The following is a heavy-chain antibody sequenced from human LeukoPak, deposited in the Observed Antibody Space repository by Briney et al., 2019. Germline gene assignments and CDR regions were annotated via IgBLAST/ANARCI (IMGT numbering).Heavy chain of an antibody. CDR2: IRSKAYGGTT. Sequence: LSLTCTVSGGSISSHYYWIWIRQPPGKGLEWLGFIRSKAYGGTTQYAASVKGRFSISRDDSKSIAYLQVSSLKTEDTAVYYCTRVRSGNDFDYWGQGTLVTVSS. CDR1: GGSISSHYY. V-gene: IGHV3-49*03. D-gene: IGHD3-10*01. CDR3: TRVRSGNDFDY. J-gene: IGHJ4*02.